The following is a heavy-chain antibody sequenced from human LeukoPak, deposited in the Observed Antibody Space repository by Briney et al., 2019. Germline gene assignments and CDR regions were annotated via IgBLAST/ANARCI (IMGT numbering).Heavy chain of an antibody. J-gene: IGHJ4*02. D-gene: IGHD2-21*02. CDR1: GFSFTNAW. V-gene: IGHV3-15*01. Sequence: GGSLRLSCASGFSFTNAWMSWVRQAPGKGLEWVGRIKSKTDGGTTDYAAPVKGRFTISRDDSKNTLYLQMNSLKTEDTAVYYCTTTHAVTAYFDYWGQGTLVTVSS. CDR3: TTTHAVTAYFDY. CDR2: IKSKTDGGTT.